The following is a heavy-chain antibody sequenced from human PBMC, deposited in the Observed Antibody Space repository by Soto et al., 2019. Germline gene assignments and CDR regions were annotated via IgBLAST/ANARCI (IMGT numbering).Heavy chain of an antibody. CDR2: ISYDGSER. CDR3: AKEGALSGWTYGDC. Sequence: GGSLRLSCAASGFTFSDHYMDWVRQAPGKGLDWVGVISYDGSERHFADSVKGRFTISRDNSKNTLYLQMNSPRPEDTAVYYCAKEGALSGWTYGDCWGQGTLVTVSS. J-gene: IGHJ4*02. CDR1: GFTFSDHY. V-gene: IGHV3-30*18. D-gene: IGHD6-19*01.